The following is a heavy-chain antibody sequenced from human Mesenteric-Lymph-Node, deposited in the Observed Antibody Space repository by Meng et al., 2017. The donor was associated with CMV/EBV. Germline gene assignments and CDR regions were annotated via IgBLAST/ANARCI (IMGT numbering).Heavy chain of an antibody. CDR1: GGSISSYY. Sequence: GSLRLSCTVSGGSISSYYWSWIRQPPGKGLEWIGYMYYSGSTKYNPSLKSRVIISVDTSKNQFSLKLSSVTAADTAVYYCAGFRGGKPFDYWGQGTLVTSPQ. V-gene: IGHV4-59*01. J-gene: IGHJ4*02. CDR3: AGFRGGKPFDY. D-gene: IGHD2-15*01. CDR2: MYYSGST.